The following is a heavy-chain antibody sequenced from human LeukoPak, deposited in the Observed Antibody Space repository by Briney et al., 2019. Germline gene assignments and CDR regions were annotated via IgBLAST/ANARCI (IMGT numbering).Heavy chain of an antibody. J-gene: IGHJ4*02. CDR3: EKRGDKLDLI. V-gene: IGHV3-23*01. CDR2: INGSGGST. Sequence: GGSLRLSCAASGFTFSSYAMSWVRQAPGKGLEWVSAINGSGGSTYYADSVKGRFTISRDNSKNTLYLQMNSLRAEDTAVYYCEKRGDKLDLIWGQGTLVTVSS. CDR1: GFTFSSYA. D-gene: IGHD2-21*02.